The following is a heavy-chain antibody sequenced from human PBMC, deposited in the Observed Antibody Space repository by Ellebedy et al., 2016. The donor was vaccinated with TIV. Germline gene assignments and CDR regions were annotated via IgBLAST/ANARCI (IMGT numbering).Heavy chain of an antibody. D-gene: IGHD1-26*01. Sequence: SETLSLTXTVSGGSISSGDYYWSWIRQPPGKGLEWIGYIYYSGSTYYNPSLKSRVTISVDTSKNQFSLKLSSVTAADTAVYYCARQRGSYYGDFDYWGQGTLVTVSS. CDR3: ARQRGSYYGDFDY. V-gene: IGHV4-30-4*01. J-gene: IGHJ4*02. CDR1: GGSISSGDYY. CDR2: IYYSGST.